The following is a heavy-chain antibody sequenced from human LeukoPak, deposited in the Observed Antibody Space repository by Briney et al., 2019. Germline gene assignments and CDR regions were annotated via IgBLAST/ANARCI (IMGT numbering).Heavy chain of an antibody. D-gene: IGHD1-1*01. CDR1: GGTFSSYA. V-gene: IGHV1-69*01. CDR2: IIPIFGTA. Sequence: SVKVSCKASGGTFSSYAISWVRQAPGQGLEWMGGIIPIFGTANYAQKFQGRVTTTADESTSTAYMELSSLRSEDTAVYYCARDTNTRENWFDPWGQGTLVTVSS. CDR3: ARDTNTRENWFDP. J-gene: IGHJ5*02.